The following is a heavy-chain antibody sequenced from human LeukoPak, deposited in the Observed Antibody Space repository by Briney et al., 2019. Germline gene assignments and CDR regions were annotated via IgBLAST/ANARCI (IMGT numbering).Heavy chain of an antibody. CDR2: IYYGGST. J-gene: IGHJ4*02. CDR1: GGSISSYY. Sequence: NPSETLSLTCTVSGGSISSYYWSWIRQPPGKGLEWIGYIYYGGSTNYNPSLKSRVTISVDTSKNQFSLKLSSVTAADTAVYYCAREGMATFDYWGQGTLVTVSS. V-gene: IGHV4-59*12. CDR3: AREGMATFDY. D-gene: IGHD5-24*01.